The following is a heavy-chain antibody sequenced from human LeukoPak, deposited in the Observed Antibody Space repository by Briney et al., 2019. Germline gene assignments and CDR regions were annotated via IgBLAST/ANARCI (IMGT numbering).Heavy chain of an antibody. CDR2: IYNSGST. Sequence: KASETLSLTCTVSGGSISSNYWSWIRQPPGKGLEWIGYIYNSGSTIYNPSLKSRVTISVDTSKNQFSLKLSSVTAADTAVYYCAGASRVRLDYWGQGTLVTVSS. D-gene: IGHD4/OR15-4a*01. CDR1: GGSISSNY. V-gene: IGHV4-59*01. J-gene: IGHJ4*02. CDR3: AGASRVRLDY.